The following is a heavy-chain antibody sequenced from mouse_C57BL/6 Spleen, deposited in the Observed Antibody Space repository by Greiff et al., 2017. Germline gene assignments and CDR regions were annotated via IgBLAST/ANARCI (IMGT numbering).Heavy chain of an antibody. J-gene: IGHJ2*01. CDR2: IYPGDGDT. CDR3: AREGLGEGFDY. CDR1: GYAFSSYW. V-gene: IGHV1-80*01. Sequence: VQLQQSGAELVKPGASVKISCKASGYAFSSYWMNWVKQRPGKGLEWIGQIYPGDGDTNYNGKFKGKATLTADKSSSTAYMQLSSLTSEDSAVYFCAREGLGEGFDYWGQGTTLTVSS.